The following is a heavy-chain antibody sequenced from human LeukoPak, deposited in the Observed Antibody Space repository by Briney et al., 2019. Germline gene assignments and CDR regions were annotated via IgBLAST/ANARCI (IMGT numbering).Heavy chain of an antibody. Sequence: SETQSLTCTVSGGSISSYYWSWIRQPPGKGLEWIGYIYYSGSTNYNPSLKSRVTISVDTSKNQFSLKLSSVTAADTAVYYCARIPWRDAYYDFWSGYTYYGMDVWGQGTTVTVSS. CDR1: GGSISSYY. D-gene: IGHD3-3*01. CDR2: IYYSGST. CDR3: ARIPWRDAYYDFWSGYTYYGMDV. J-gene: IGHJ6*02. V-gene: IGHV4-59*01.